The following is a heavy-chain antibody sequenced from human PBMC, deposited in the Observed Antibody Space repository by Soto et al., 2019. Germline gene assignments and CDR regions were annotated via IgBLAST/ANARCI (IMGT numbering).Heavy chain of an antibody. J-gene: IGHJ4*02. CDR3: ARDRSSGGVGY. CDR2: ISGYNGNT. D-gene: IGHD3-10*01. V-gene: IGHV1-18*01. Sequence: QVQLVQSGAEVKKPGASVKVSCKASGYTFTSYGISWVRQAPGQGLEWMGWISGYNGNTNYAQQLQGRGTMTTDTATSTAYMELRSPRSDDTAVYYCARDRSSGGVGYWGQGTLVTVSS. CDR1: GYTFTSYG.